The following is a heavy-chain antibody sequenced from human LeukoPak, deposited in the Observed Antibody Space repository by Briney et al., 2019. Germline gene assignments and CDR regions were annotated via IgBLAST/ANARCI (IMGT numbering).Heavy chain of an antibody. J-gene: IGHJ4*02. Sequence: PGGSLRLSCAASGFPFSSYAMSWVRQAPGKGLEWVSVISDSGGRTYSAASVKGRFTISRDNTKNSLYLQMNSLRAEDTAVFYCARDQYDTWSRRGNFDSWGQGTLVIVSS. D-gene: IGHD3-3*01. CDR1: GFPFSSYA. V-gene: IGHV3-23*01. CDR3: ARDQYDTWSRRGNFDS. CDR2: ISDSGGRT.